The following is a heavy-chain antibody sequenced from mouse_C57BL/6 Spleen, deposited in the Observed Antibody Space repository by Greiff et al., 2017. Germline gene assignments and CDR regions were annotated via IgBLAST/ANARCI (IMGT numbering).Heavy chain of an antibody. V-gene: IGHV1-18*01. CDR3: ARRIPYYYGSSQGNFDY. Sequence: VQLQQSGPELVKPGASVKIPCKASGYTFTDYNMDWVKQSHGKSLEWIGDIHPNNGGTISNQKFKGKATLTLDKSSRTAYMELLSLTSEDTAVYYCARRIPYYYGSSQGNFDYWGQGTTLTVSS. D-gene: IGHD1-1*01. CDR1: GYTFTDYN. CDR2: IHPNNGGT. J-gene: IGHJ2*01.